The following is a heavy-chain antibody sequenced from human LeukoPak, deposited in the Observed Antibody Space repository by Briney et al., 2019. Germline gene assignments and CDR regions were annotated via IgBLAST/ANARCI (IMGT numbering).Heavy chain of an antibody. CDR3: AREVSGWYYFDY. CDR2: ISGSGGST. CDR1: GFTFSSYA. Sequence: GGSLRLSCAASGFTFSSYAMSWVRQAPGKGLEWVSGISGSGGSTYYADSVKGRFTISRDNSKNTLYLQMNSLRAEDTAVYYCAREVSGWYYFDYWGQGTLVTVSS. D-gene: IGHD6-19*01. V-gene: IGHV3-23*01. J-gene: IGHJ4*02.